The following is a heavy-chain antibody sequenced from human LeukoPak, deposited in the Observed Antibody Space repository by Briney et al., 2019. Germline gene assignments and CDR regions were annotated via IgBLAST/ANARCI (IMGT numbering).Heavy chain of an antibody. Sequence: SETLSLTCAVSGYSISSGYYWGWIRQPPGKGLDWIGNIHHSGSTYYSPSLKSRVTISVDTSKNQFSLKVSSVTAADTAVYYCARGSGYSSGCNWFNPWGQGTLVTVSS. CDR1: GYSISSGYY. CDR2: IHHSGST. D-gene: IGHD6-19*01. V-gene: IGHV4-38-2*01. J-gene: IGHJ5*02. CDR3: ARGSGYSSGCNWFNP.